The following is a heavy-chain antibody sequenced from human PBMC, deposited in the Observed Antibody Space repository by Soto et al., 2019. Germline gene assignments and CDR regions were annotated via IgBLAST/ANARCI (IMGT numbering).Heavy chain of an antibody. Sequence: EVQLVESGGGLVQPGGSLRLSCAASGFTVSSNYMSWVRQAPGKGLEWVSVIYSGGSTYYADSVKGRFTISRDNSKNTLYLLMNSLRAEDTAVYYCARAQDYGDGVFDYWGQGTLVTVFS. V-gene: IGHV3-66*01. D-gene: IGHD4-17*01. CDR2: IYSGGST. J-gene: IGHJ4*02. CDR1: GFTVSSNY. CDR3: ARAQDYGDGVFDY.